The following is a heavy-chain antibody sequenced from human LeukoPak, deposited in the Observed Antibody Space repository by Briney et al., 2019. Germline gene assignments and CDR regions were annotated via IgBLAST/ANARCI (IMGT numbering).Heavy chain of an antibody. CDR3: ARSIMITFGAKYNWFDP. V-gene: IGHV4-59*08. D-gene: IGHD3-16*01. J-gene: IGHJ5*02. CDR1: GGSISSYY. Sequence: SETLSLTCTVSGGSISSYYWSWIRQPPGKGLEWIRYIYYSGSTNYNPSLKSRVTISVDTSKNQFSLKLSSVTAADTAVYYCARSIMITFGAKYNWFDPWGQGTLVTVSS. CDR2: IYYSGST.